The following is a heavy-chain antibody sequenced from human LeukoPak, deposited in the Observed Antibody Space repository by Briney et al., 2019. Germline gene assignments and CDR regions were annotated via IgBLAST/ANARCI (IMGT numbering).Heavy chain of an antibody. D-gene: IGHD6-13*01. J-gene: IGHJ4*02. CDR2: IDYSGTT. CDR3: ARGVYIAAAQYAY. CDR1: GGSISTYH. V-gene: IGHV4-59*01. Sequence: PSETLSLTCAVSGGSISTYHWSWIRQPPGKGLEWIGYIDYSGTTNYNPSLKSRVTMSVDTSKNQFSLKLSSVTAADTAVYYCARGVYIAAAQYAYWGQGTLVTVSS.